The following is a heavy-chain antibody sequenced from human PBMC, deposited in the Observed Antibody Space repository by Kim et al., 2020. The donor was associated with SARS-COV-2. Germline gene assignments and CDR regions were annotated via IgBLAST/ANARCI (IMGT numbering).Heavy chain of an antibody. CDR2: IFSSGTT. CDR1: GGSISNDY. J-gene: IGHJ4*02. CDR3: ARVRRISIAGAGFYSVAF. V-gene: IGHV4-59*13. Sequence: SETLSLTCTVSGGSISNDYWSWIRQPPGKGLEWIGYIFSSGTTTYNPSLQSRLIISLDTSKNQFSLILRSVTAADTALYYCARVRRISIAGAGFYSVAFLGQGTLVSVSS. D-gene: IGHD6-13*01.